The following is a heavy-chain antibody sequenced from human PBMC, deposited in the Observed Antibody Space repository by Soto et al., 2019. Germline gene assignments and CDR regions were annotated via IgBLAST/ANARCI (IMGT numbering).Heavy chain of an antibody. CDR2: IIPILGIA. CDR3: AIPPLGDVVTDRDYHYYYYMDV. CDR1: GGTFSSYT. Sequence: QVQLVQSGAEVKKPGSSVKVSCKAAGGTFSSYTISWVRQAPGQGLEWMGRIIPILGIANYAQKFQGRVTITADKSTSTAYMELSSLSSEDTAVYYCAIPPLGDVVTDRDYHYYYYMDVWGKGTTVTVSS. V-gene: IGHV1-69*02. D-gene: IGHD2-21*02. J-gene: IGHJ6*03.